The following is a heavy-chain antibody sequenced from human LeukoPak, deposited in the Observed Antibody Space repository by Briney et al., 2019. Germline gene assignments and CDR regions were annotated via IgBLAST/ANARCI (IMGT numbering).Heavy chain of an antibody. V-gene: IGHV4-34*01. D-gene: IGHD4-17*01. CDR3: TRTTTGHDY. CDR1: GVSFDDYY. CDR2: INHSGYT. Sequence: SETLSLTCAVSGVSFDDYYWSWVRQTPGKGLEWIGEINHSGYTNDNPSLKSRVTLSIDTSRKQFSLNLRSVTVADAGTYYCTRTTTGHDYWGQGTLVTVSS. J-gene: IGHJ4*02.